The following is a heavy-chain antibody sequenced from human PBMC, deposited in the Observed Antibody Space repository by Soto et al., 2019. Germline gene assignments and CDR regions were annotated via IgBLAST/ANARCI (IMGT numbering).Heavy chain of an antibody. Sequence: QVQLVESGGGVVQPGRSLRLSCAASGFTFSSYGMHWVRQAPGKGLEWVAVIWYDGSNKYYADSVKGRFTISRDNSKNTLYLQMNSLRAEDTAVYYCARAATAAAPYYFDYWGQGTLFAVSS. V-gene: IGHV3-33*01. D-gene: IGHD6-13*01. J-gene: IGHJ4*02. CDR1: GFTFSSYG. CDR3: ARAATAAAPYYFDY. CDR2: IWYDGSNK.